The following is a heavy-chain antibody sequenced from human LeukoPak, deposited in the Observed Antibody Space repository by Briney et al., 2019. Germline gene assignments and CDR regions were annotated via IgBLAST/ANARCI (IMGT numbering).Heavy chain of an antibody. CDR1: GFTFSSYS. J-gene: IGHJ6*03. D-gene: IGHD3-3*01. CDR2: ISSSSSYI. V-gene: IGHV3-21*01. CDR3: AKDSWYVDFWSGYPRSGYYYYMDV. Sequence: PGGSLRLSCAASGFTFSSYSMNWVRQAPGKGLEWVSSISSSSSYIYYADSVKGRFTISRDNAKNSLYLQMNSLRAEDTAVYYCAKDSWYVDFWSGYPRSGYYYYMDVWGKGTTVTVSS.